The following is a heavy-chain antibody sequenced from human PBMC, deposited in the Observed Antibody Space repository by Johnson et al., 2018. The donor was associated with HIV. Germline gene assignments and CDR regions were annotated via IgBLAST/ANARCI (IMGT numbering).Heavy chain of an antibody. V-gene: IGHV3-7*02. CDR1: GFTVSSNY. CDR3: ARAEVPYYDSSGYPSGVSRAFDI. Sequence: MQLVESGGGVVRPGGSLRLSCAASGFTVSSNYMSWVRQAPGTGLEWVANIKQDGSEKYYVDSVKGRFTISRDNSKNTLYLQMNSLRAEDTAVYYCARAEVPYYDSSGYPSGVSRAFDIWGQGTMVTVSS. D-gene: IGHD3-22*01. J-gene: IGHJ3*02. CDR2: IKQDGSEK.